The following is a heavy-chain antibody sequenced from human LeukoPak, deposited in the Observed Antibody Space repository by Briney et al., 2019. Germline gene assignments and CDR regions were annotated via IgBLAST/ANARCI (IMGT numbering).Heavy chain of an antibody. V-gene: IGHV1-69*02. CDR3: ARGLSEYCSSTSCYTLNWFDP. CDR2: IIPILGIA. Sequence: RASVKVSCKASGGTFSSYTISWVRQAPGQGLEWMGRIIPILGIANYAQKFQGRVTITADKSTSTAYMELSSLRSEDTAEYYCARGLSEYCSSTSCYTLNWFDPWGQGTLVTVSS. D-gene: IGHD2-2*02. J-gene: IGHJ5*02. CDR1: GGTFSSYT.